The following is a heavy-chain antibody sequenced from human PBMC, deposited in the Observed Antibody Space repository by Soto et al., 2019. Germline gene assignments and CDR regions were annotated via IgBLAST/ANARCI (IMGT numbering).Heavy chain of an antibody. CDR2: INHSGST. J-gene: IGHJ6*02. Sequence: PSETLSLTCAVYGGSFSGYYWSWIRQPPGRGLEWIGEINHSGSTNYNPSLKSRVTISVDTSKNQFSLKLSSVTAADTAVYYCARFGVLWFGGLPYYYGMDVWGQGTTVTVSS. V-gene: IGHV4-34*01. CDR1: GGSFSGYY. CDR3: ARFGVLWFGGLPYYYGMDV. D-gene: IGHD3-10*01.